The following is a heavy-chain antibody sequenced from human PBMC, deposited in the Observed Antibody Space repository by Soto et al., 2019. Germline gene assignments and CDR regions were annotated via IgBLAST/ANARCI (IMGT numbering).Heavy chain of an antibody. CDR2: IYYSGST. Sequence: QVQLQESGPGLVKPSQTLSLTCTVSGGSISSGGYYWSWIRQHPGKGLEWIGYIYYSGSTYYNPSLKSRVTISVDTSKNQFSLKLSSVTAADTAVYYCARDRGVVVAATRNYYYGMDVWGQGTTVTVSS. D-gene: IGHD2-15*01. V-gene: IGHV4-31*03. J-gene: IGHJ6*02. CDR3: ARDRGVVVAATRNYYYGMDV. CDR1: GGSISSGGYY.